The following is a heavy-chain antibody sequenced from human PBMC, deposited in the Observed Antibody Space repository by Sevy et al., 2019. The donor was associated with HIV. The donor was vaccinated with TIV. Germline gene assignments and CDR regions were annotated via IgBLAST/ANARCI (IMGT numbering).Heavy chain of an antibody. CDR1: GGTFSSYA. V-gene: IGHV1-69*13. CDR2: IIPIFGTA. D-gene: IGHD2-21*02. J-gene: IGHJ6*02. Sequence: ASVEVSCKASGGTFSSYAISWVRQAPGQGLEWMGGIIPIFGTANYAQKFQGRVTITADESTGTAYMELSSLRSEDTAVYYCARDKIVVVTAIPPPTYYYYGMDVWGQGTTVTVSS. CDR3: ARDKIVVVTAIPPPTYYYYGMDV.